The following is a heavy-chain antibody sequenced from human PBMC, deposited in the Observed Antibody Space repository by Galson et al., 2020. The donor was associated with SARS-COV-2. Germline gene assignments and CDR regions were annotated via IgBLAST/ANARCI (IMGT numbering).Heavy chain of an antibody. CDR1: GGSISSYY. D-gene: IGHD3-10*02. Sequence: ETSETLSLTCTVPGGSISSYYWSWIRQPPGKGLEWIGYIHYSGSTNYNPTLKSRVTISIDTSKNQFSLRLSSVTAADTAVYFCAGVRFYFRDYYGVDGWGQGTTVTVSS. CDR3: AGVRFYFRDYYGVDG. J-gene: IGHJ6*02. V-gene: IGHV4-59*01. CDR2: IHYSGST.